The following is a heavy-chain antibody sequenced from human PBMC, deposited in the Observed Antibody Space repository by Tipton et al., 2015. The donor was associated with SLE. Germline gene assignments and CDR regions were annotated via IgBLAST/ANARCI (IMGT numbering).Heavy chain of an antibody. V-gene: IGHV4-61*02. CDR2: IYTSGGT. J-gene: IGHJ2*01. CDR3: ASGSGSYQGYWYFDL. CDR1: GGSISSGSYY. D-gene: IGHD1-26*01. Sequence: TLSLTCTVSGGSISSGSYYWSWVRQPAGKGLEWIGRIYTSGGTNYNPSLQSRVTISVDTSKNQFSLKLSSVTAADTAVYYCASGSGSYQGYWYFDLWGRGTLVTVSS.